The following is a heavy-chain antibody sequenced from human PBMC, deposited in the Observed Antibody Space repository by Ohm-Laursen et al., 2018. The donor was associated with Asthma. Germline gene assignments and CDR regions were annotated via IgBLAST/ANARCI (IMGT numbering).Heavy chain of an antibody. D-gene: IGHD5-12*01. CDR1: GFTFSSYA. J-gene: IGHJ4*02. V-gene: IGHV3-23*01. CDR2: ISGSGDST. CDR3: AKDALYSRPYYFDY. Sequence: GSLRLSCAASGFTFSSYAMSWVRQAPGKGLEWVSTISGSGDSTYYADSVKGRFTISRGNSENTLYLQMNSLRAEDTAVYYCAKDALYSRPYYFDYWGQGTLVTVSS.